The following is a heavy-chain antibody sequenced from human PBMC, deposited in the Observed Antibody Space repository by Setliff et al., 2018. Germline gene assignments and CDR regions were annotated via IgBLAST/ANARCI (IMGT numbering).Heavy chain of an antibody. V-gene: IGHV1-18*01. J-gene: IGHJ4*02. Sequence: ASVKVSCKASGFVFTNYAITWVRQAPGQGLEWMGWISPIYGYTSYAQKFQDRVTITADTSTSTAYMELRSLRSDDTAVYYCARSGSFGMRYWFDYWGQGALVTVSS. CDR3: ARSGSFGMRYWFDY. D-gene: IGHD1-26*01. CDR2: ISPIYGYT. CDR1: GFVFTNYA.